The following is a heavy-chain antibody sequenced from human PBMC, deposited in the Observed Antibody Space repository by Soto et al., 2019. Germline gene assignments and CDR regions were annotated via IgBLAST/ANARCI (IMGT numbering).Heavy chain of an antibody. V-gene: IGHV4-31*03. J-gene: IGHJ4*02. CDR2: IYSSGST. Sequence: QVQLQESGPGLVKPSQTLSLTCTVSGGSINNGGYYWSWIRQHPGKGLEWIGYIYSSGSTYYNPSLKSRLPISVDTSKNQFSLKLSSVTAADTAVYYCARDLVATSGTFDYWGQGTLVTVSS. CDR1: GGSINNGGYY. D-gene: IGHD6-13*01. CDR3: ARDLVATSGTFDY.